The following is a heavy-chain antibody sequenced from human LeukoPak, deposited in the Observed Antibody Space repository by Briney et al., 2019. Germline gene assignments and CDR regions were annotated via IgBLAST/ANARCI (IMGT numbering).Heavy chain of an antibody. D-gene: IGHD2-2*01. Sequence: ASVKVSCKASGYTFTGYYMHWVRQAPGQGLEWMGWINPNSGGTNYAQKFQGRVTMTRDTSISTAYMELSRLRSDDTAVYYCARRAIVVVPAAGGRVWFDPWGQGTLVTVSS. CDR3: ARRAIVVVPAAGGRVWFDP. CDR2: INPNSGGT. V-gene: IGHV1-2*02. J-gene: IGHJ5*02. CDR1: GYTFTGYY.